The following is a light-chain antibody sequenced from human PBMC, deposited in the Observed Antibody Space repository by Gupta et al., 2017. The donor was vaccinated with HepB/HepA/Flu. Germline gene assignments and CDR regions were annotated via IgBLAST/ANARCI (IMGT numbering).Light chain of an antibody. CDR1: KLGDKY. V-gene: IGLV3-1*01. CDR2: QDS. CDR3: QAWDSSTVV. J-gene: IGLJ2*01. Sequence: SYELTQPPSVSVSPGQKASLTCAGDKLGDKYACWYQQKTVQSPVLVIYQDSKRPSGIPERFSGSNSGNTATLTISGTQAMDEADYYCQAWDSSTVVFGGGTKLTVL.